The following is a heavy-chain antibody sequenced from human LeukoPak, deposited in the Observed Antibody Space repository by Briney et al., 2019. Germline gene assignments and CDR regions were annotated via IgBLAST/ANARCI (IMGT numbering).Heavy chain of an antibody. V-gene: IGHV3-21*01. CDR1: GFTFSSYI. J-gene: IGHJ5*02. D-gene: IGHD3-10*01. Sequence: GGSLRLSCAASGFTFSSYIMNWVRQAPGKGLEWVSSISSSSSYIYYADSVKGRFTISRDNAKNSLYLQMNSLRAEDTAVYYCARDRDDYYGSGSYFDHWGQGTLVTVSS. CDR3: ARDRDDYYGSGSYFDH. CDR2: ISSSSSYI.